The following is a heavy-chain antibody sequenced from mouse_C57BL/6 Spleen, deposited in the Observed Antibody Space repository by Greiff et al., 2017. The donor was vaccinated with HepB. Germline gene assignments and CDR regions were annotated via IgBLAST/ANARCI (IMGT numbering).Heavy chain of an antibody. V-gene: IGHV5-17*01. CDR1: GFTFSDYG. CDR3: ARRVYYYGSSYPYYAMDY. CDR2: ISSGSSTI. D-gene: IGHD1-1*01. Sequence: EVHLVEPGGGLVKPGGSLKLSCAASGFTFSDYGMHWVRQAPEKGLEWVAYISSGSSTIYYADTVKGRFTISRDNAKNTLFLQMTSLRSEDTAMYYCARRVYYYGSSYPYYAMDYWGQGTSVTVSS. J-gene: IGHJ4*01.